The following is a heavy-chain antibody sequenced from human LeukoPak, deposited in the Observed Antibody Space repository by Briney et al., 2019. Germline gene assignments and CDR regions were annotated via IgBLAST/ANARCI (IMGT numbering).Heavy chain of an antibody. Sequence: PSETLSLTCTVSGGSISSYYWNWIRQPPGKGLEWIGYIYYSGSTNYNPSLKSRVTISVDTSKNQFSLKLSSVTAADTAVYYCARGDILTGYSFDYWGQGTLVTVSS. V-gene: IGHV4-59*01. CDR2: IYYSGST. D-gene: IGHD3-9*01. J-gene: IGHJ4*02. CDR1: GGSISSYY. CDR3: ARGDILTGYSFDY.